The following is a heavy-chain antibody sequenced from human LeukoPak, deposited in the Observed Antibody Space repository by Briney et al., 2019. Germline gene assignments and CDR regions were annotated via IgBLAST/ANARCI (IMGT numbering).Heavy chain of an antibody. V-gene: IGHV4-34*01. CDR1: GGSFSGYY. J-gene: IGHJ6*02. D-gene: IGHD3-16*01. Sequence: PSETLSLTCAVYGGSFSGYYWNWIRQPPGKGLEWIGEINHSGGTNYKPSLKSRVTISVDTSKDQFSLKLSSVTAADTAVYYCARDGGQYYYYYYGMDVWGQGTTVTVSS. CDR3: ARDGGQYYYYYYGMDV. CDR2: INHSGGT.